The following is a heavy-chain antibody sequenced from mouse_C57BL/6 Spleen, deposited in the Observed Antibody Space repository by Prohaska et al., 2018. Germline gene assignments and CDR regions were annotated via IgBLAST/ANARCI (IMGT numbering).Heavy chain of an antibody. D-gene: IGHD1-1*01. CDR2: INSDGSAI. V-gene: IGHV11-2*01. Sequence: EVQLLETGGGLVQSGGSRGLSCEGSGFTFSGFWMSWFRQTPGKTLEWIGDINSDGSAINYAPSIKDRFTIFRDNDKSTLYLQMSNVRSEDTATYFCMSYSSYGYFDVWGTGTTVTVSS. CDR3: MSYSSYGYFDV. J-gene: IGHJ1*03. CDR1: GFTFSGFW.